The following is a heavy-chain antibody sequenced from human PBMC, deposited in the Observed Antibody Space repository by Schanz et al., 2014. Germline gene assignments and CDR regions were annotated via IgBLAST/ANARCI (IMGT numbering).Heavy chain of an antibody. CDR3: ASLIGTTSAHFYGMDV. D-gene: IGHD1-7*01. V-gene: IGHV3-48*03. Sequence: VQLVESGGGVVQPGRSLRLSCATSGLNFDYYGMNWVRQAPGKGLEWVSSIISTGGTIYYVDSVRGRFTISRDNAKNSLYLQMNSLRADDTAVYFCASLIGTTSAHFYGMDVWGQGTTXTVSS. J-gene: IGHJ6*02. CDR2: IISTGGTI. CDR1: GLNFDYYG.